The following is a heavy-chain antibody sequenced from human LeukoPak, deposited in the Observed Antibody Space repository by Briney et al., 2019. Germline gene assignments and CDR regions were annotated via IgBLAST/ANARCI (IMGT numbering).Heavy chain of an antibody. CDR3: ARDGTSTDDY. J-gene: IGHJ4*02. V-gene: IGHV1-18*01. CDR2: ISGNNDNP. CDR1: GYTFSNFG. D-gene: IGHD2-2*01. Sequence: ASVTVSCTTSGYTFSNFGISWVRQAPGQGLEWMGWISGNNDNPNYGEKFQGRFTMTTDSSTSTAYMELRNLRSDDTAVYYCARDGTSTDDYWGQGTLVTVSS.